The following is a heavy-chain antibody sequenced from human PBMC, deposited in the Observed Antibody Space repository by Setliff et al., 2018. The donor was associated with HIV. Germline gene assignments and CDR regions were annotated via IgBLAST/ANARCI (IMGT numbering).Heavy chain of an antibody. Sequence: SETLSLTCTVSGGSISSYYWGWIRQPPGKGLEWIGYIYYSGSTNYNPSLKSRVTISVDTSKNQFSLKLSSVTAADTAVYYCARDFTGSGWYGNYYYGMGVWGQGTTVTVSS. CDR2: IYYSGST. V-gene: IGHV4-59*01. D-gene: IGHD6-19*01. J-gene: IGHJ6*02. CDR3: ARDFTGSGWYGNYYYGMGV. CDR1: GGSISSYY.